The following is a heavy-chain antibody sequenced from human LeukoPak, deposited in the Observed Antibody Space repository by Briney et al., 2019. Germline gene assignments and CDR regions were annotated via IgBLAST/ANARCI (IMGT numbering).Heavy chain of an antibody. D-gene: IGHD4-17*01. Sequence: GSLRLSCAASGFTFSDYYMSWIRQAPGKGLEWVSYISSSGSTIYYADSVKGRFTISRDNAKNSLYLQMNSLRAEDTAVYYCARHTVTTPDEAFDIWGQGTMVTVSS. V-gene: IGHV3-11*01. J-gene: IGHJ3*02. CDR1: GFTFSDYY. CDR3: ARHTVTTPDEAFDI. CDR2: ISSSGSTI.